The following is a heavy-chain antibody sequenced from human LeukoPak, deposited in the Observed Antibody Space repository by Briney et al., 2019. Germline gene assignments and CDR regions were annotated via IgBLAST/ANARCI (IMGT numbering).Heavy chain of an antibody. V-gene: IGHV1-18*01. Sequence: ASVKVSCKASGYTFTTYDISWVRQAPGQGLEWMGWISGNNGKTNYAKKFQVRVTMTTDTSTSTTYMELRSLRSDDTAIYYCARRGGSGIRGAFDIWGQGTMVTVSS. CDR2: ISGNNGKT. CDR1: GYTFTTYD. D-gene: IGHD3-10*01. J-gene: IGHJ3*02. CDR3: ARRGGSGIRGAFDI.